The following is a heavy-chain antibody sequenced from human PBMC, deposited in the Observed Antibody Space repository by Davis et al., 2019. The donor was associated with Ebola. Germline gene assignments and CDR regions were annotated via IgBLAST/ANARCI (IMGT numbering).Heavy chain of an antibody. J-gene: IGHJ6*02. Sequence: GESLKISCAASGFTFSSYSMNWVRQAPGKELEWVSYISSSSSTIHYADSVKGRFTISRDNAKNSLYLQMNSLRDEDTAVYYCARDPRSGSYYLYYYYGMDVWGQGTTVTVSS. CDR3: ARDPRSGSYYLYYYYGMDV. CDR1: GFTFSSYS. CDR2: ISSSSSTI. V-gene: IGHV3-48*02. D-gene: IGHD1-26*01.